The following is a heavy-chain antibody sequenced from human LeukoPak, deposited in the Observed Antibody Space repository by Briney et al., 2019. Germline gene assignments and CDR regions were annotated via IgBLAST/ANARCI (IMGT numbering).Heavy chain of an antibody. V-gene: IGHV4-61*02. CDR2: IYTSGST. D-gene: IGHD3-9*01. J-gene: IGHJ4*02. Sequence: SSETLSLTCTVSGGSISSSSYYWSWIRQPAGKGLEWIGRIYTSGSTNYNPSLKSRVTMSVDTSKNQFSLKLSSVTAADTAAYYCARGDILTGYLLDYWGQGTLVTVSS. CDR3: ARGDILTGYLLDY. CDR1: GGSISSSSYY.